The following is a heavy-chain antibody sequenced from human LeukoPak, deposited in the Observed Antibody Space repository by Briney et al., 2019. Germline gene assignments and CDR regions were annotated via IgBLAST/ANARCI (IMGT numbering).Heavy chain of an antibody. D-gene: IGHD6-13*01. J-gene: IGHJ5*02. Sequence: GGSLRLSCAASGFTFSSYSMNWVRQAPGKGLEWVAVISYDGGNKYFADSVKGRFTISRDNSKNTLYLQVNSLRPEDTVVYYCAKDSGIAAAAPGWFDPWGQGTLVTVSS. CDR1: GFTFSSYS. CDR3: AKDSGIAAAAPGWFDP. CDR2: ISYDGGNK. V-gene: IGHV3-30*18.